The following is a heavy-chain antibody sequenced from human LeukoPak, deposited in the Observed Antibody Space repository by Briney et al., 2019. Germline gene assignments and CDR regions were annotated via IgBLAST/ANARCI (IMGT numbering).Heavy chain of an antibody. CDR2: IYHSGST. Sequence: SETLSLTCNVSGGSISRSPYYWGWIRQPPGKGLEWIVTIYHSGSTYYNPSLKSRLTISVDTSKNQFSLKLTSVTAADTAVYYCASYSSSFVYWGQGTLVTVSS. CDR3: ASYSSSFVY. J-gene: IGHJ4*02. V-gene: IGHV4-39*01. CDR1: GGSISRSPYY. D-gene: IGHD6-6*01.